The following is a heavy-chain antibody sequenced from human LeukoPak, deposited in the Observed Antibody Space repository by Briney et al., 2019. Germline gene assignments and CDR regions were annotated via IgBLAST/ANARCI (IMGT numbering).Heavy chain of an antibody. V-gene: IGHV3-23*01. Sequence: GGSLRLSCAASGFTFSSYAMSWVRQAPGKGLEWVSAISGSGGNTYYADSVKGRFTISRDNSKNTLYLQMNGLRAEDTAVYYCAKEGYSSSSYFDYWGQGTLVTVSS. CDR2: ISGSGGNT. J-gene: IGHJ4*02. CDR1: GFTFSSYA. D-gene: IGHD6-6*01. CDR3: AKEGYSSSSYFDY.